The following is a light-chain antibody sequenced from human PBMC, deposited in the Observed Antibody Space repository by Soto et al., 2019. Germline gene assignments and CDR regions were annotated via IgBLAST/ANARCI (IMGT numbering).Light chain of an antibody. Sequence: QSALTQPPSASGSPGQSVTISCTGTSSDVGNYNYVSWYQQYPGKAPKLMIYEVNKRPSGVPDRFSGFKSGNTASLTVSGLQAEDEADYYCTSYAAGKNVVFGGGTKVTVL. CDR3: TSYAAGKNVV. V-gene: IGLV2-8*01. CDR2: EVN. CDR1: SSDVGNYNY. J-gene: IGLJ2*01.